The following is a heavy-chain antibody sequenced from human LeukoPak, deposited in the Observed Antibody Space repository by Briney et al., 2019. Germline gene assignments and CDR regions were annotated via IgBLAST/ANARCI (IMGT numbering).Heavy chain of an antibody. CDR3: ARIYSYGITGYFDY. D-gene: IGHD5-18*01. CDR2: IYHSGST. CDR1: GGSISSSNW. Sequence: KASETLSLTCAVSGGSISSSNWWSWVRQPPGKGLEWIGEIYHSGSTNYNPSLKSRVTISVDKSKNQFSLKLSSVTAADTAVYYCARIYSYGITGYFDYWGQGTLVTVSS. J-gene: IGHJ4*02. V-gene: IGHV4-4*02.